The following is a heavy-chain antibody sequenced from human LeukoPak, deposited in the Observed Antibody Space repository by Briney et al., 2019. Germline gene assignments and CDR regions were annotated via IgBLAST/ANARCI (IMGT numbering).Heavy chain of an antibody. V-gene: IGHV3-9*01. CDR1: GFTFDDYA. D-gene: IGHD3-3*01. CDR2: ISWNSGSI. Sequence: PGRSLRLSCAASGFTFDDYAMPWVRQAPGKGLEWVSGISWNSGSIGYADSVKGRFTISRDNAKNSLYLQMNSLRAEDTALYYCAKGNVLRFLEWFYGMDVWGQGTTVTVSS. J-gene: IGHJ6*02. CDR3: AKGNVLRFLEWFYGMDV.